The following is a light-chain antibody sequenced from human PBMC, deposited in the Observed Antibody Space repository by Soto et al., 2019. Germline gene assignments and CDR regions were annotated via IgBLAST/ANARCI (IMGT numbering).Light chain of an antibody. CDR2: EGT. CDR1: SSDVGGYNY. Sequence: QSALTQPPSASGSPGQSVTISCTGTSSDVGGYNYFSWYQQHPGKAPKLMIYEGTKRPSGVPDRFSGSKSGTTASLTVSGLRADDAADYYCSSCTGSNNRLVFGGWTKLTV. V-gene: IGLV2-8*01. J-gene: IGLJ2*01. CDR3: SSCTGSNNRLV.